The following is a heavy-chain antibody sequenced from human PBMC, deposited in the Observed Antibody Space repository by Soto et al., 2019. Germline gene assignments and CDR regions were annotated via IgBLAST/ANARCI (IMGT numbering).Heavy chain of an antibody. J-gene: IGHJ4*02. CDR3: ARGTYCGSNCFFAREY. CDR2: INPMSRTA. Sequence: VQLVQSGAEVKKPGSSVKVSCKASGDTSTTYVMSWVRQAPGQGLEWMGGINPMSRTARYSEEYNGRVTITADEATKTTYLDLTSLRFEDTAVYFCARGTYCGSNCFFAREYWGQGTLVTVSS. V-gene: IGHV1-69*01. D-gene: IGHD2-21*01. CDR1: GDTSTTYV.